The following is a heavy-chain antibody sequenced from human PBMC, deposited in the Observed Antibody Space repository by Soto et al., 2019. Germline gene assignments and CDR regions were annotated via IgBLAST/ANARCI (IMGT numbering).Heavy chain of an antibody. Sequence: SETLSLTCTVSGGSISSYYWSWIRQPPGKGLEWIGYTYYSGSTNYNPSLKSRVTISVDTSKNQFSLKLSSVTAADTAVYYCARFSEMYSSSWDNYGWFDPWGQGTLVTVSS. CDR3: ARFSEMYSSSWDNYGWFDP. V-gene: IGHV4-59*01. J-gene: IGHJ5*02. D-gene: IGHD6-13*01. CDR1: GGSISSYY. CDR2: TYYSGST.